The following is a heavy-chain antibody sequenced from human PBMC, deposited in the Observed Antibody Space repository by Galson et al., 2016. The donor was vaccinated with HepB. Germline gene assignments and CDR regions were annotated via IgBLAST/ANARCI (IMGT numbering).Heavy chain of an antibody. Sequence: SVKVSCKASGGTFSIHGLSWVRQAPGQGLEWMGRIIPILGIVKYAQKFQGRVTITADKSTSTAYMELSSLRSEDTAVYYCARVRTVGAEAGDFYYWCQGTLVTVSS. D-gene: IGHD1-26*01. V-gene: IGHV1-69*04. CDR1: GGTFSIHG. CDR3: ARVRTVGAEAGDFYY. J-gene: IGHJ4*02. CDR2: IIPILGIV.